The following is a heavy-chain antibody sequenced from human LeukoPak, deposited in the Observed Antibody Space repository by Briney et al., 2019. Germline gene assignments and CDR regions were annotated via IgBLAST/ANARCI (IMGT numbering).Heavy chain of an antibody. Sequence: ASVKVSCKASGYTFTGYYMHWVRQAPGQGLGWMGWINPNSGGTNYAQKFQGRVTMTRDTSISTAYMELSRLRSDDTAVYYCARDYVVVVAATVPYYGMDVWGQGTTVTVSS. J-gene: IGHJ6*02. CDR3: ARDYVVVVAATVPYYGMDV. V-gene: IGHV1-2*02. CDR2: INPNSGGT. CDR1: GYTFTGYY. D-gene: IGHD2-15*01.